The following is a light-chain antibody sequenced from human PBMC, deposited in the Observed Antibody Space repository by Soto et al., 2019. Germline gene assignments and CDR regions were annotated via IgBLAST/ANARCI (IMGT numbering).Light chain of an antibody. CDR1: QSINSW. J-gene: IGKJ1*01. CDR3: QQYNSYSTPT. V-gene: IGKV1-5*01. Sequence: DIQMTQSPSTLSASVGDRVTITCRASQSINSWLAWYQQKPGKAPKLLIYDASSLESGVPSRFSGSGSGTEFTLTISSLQPDDFATYYCQQYNSYSTPTFGQGTKVEIK. CDR2: DAS.